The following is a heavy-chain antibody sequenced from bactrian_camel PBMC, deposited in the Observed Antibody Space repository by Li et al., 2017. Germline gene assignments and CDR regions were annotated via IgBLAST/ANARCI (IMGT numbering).Heavy chain of an antibody. CDR1: PYTFGGDC. V-gene: IGHV3S55*01. Sequence: HVQLVESGGGSVRAGGSLRLSCLASPYTFGGDCMGWFRQAPGREREGVAAIIGGGHATHYAGNTVHLQMNSLTPEDTAMYYCAAARYCSENGGTLSFLRYLDIEGHGTQVTVS. CDR2: IIGGG. J-gene: IGHJ2*01. CDR3: AAARYCSENGGTLSFLRYLDI. D-gene: IGHD2*01.